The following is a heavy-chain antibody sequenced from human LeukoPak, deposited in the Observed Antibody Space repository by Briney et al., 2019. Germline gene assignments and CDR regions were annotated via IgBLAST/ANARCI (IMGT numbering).Heavy chain of an antibody. D-gene: IGHD2-2*01. CDR2: INPNSGGT. CDR1: GYTFTGYY. V-gene: IGHV1-2*02. Sequence: ASVKVSCKASGYTFTGYYMHWVRQAPGQGLEWMGWINPNSGGTNYAQKFQGRVTMTRDTSISTAYMELSRLRSDDTAVYYCARSYCSSTSCYDVFDYWGQGTLVTVS. CDR3: ARSYCSSTSCYDVFDY. J-gene: IGHJ4*02.